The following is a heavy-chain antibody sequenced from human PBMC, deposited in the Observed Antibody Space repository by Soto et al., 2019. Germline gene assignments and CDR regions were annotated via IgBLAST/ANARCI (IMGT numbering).Heavy chain of an antibody. D-gene: IGHD1-26*01. V-gene: IGHV3-48*02. CDR3: AREGISWSYYNCFDP. CDR2: ISSSTI. J-gene: IGHJ5*02. Sequence: EVQLVESGGGLVQPGGSLRLSCAASGFTFSSYSMNWVRQAPGKGLEWVSYISSSTIYYADSVKGRFTISRDNAKNSLLLQLNSLRDEDTAVYYCAREGISWSYYNCFDPWGQGTLVTVSS. CDR1: GFTFSSYS.